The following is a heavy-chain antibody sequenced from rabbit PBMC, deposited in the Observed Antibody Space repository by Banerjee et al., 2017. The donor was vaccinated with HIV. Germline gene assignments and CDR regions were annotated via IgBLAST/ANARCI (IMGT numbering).Heavy chain of an antibody. CDR1: GFSFSSGYH. CDR2: IVTGSGDT. J-gene: IGHJ4*01. Sequence: QSLEESGGDLVKPGASLTLTCTASGFSFSSGYHMSWVRQAPGKGLEWIGCIVTGSGDTYYASWAKGRFTISKTSSTTVTLQMTSLTAADTATYFCARDLALWGQGTLVTVS. CDR3: ARDLAL. V-gene: IGHV1S40*01.